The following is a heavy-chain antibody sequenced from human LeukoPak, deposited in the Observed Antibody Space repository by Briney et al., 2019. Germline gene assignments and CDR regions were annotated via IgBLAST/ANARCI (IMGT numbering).Heavy chain of an antibody. J-gene: IGHJ5*02. D-gene: IGHD2-2*01. V-gene: IGHV4-39*01. CDR1: GGSISSSSYY. Sequence: PPETLSLTCTVSGGSISSSSYYWGWIRQPPGKGLEWIGSIYYSGSTYYNPSLKSRVTISVDTSKNQFSLKLSSVTAADTAVYYCARHNMIVVVPAAPPFDPWGQGTLVTVSS. CDR2: IYYSGST. CDR3: ARHNMIVVVPAAPPFDP.